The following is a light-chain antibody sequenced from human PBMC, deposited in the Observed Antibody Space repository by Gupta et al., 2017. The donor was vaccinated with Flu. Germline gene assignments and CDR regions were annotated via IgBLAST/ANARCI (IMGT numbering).Light chain of an antibody. Sequence: STSSLVYSSGSTYMSLVHQRTGQSPMRLFYKISHRDTRVPHRCCVSGSGTDFSLKISRVEAEEFGLHYCMQRTPCPQTFGPGTRVEI. V-gene: IGKV2-30*01. J-gene: IGKJ1*01. CDR2: KIS. CDR3: MQRTPCPQT. CDR1: SSLVYSSGSTY.